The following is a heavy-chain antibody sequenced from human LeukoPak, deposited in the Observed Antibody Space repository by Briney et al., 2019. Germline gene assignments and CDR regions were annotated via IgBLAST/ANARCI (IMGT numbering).Heavy chain of an antibody. J-gene: IGHJ4*02. V-gene: IGHV3-21*01. D-gene: IGHD2-15*01. Sequence: GGSLRLSCAASGFTFSSYSMNWVRQAPGKGLEWVSSISSSSSYIYYADSVKGRFTISRDNAKNSLYLQMNSLRAEDTAVYYCARARASGRSGFDYWGQGTLVTVSS. CDR3: ARARASGRSGFDY. CDR1: GFTFSSYS. CDR2: ISSSSSYI.